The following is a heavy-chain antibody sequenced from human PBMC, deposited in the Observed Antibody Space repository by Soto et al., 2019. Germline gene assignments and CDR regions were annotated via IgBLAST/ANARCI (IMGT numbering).Heavy chain of an antibody. CDR3: ATGTYHADDVYDI. CDR1: GLSFSDNF. CDR2: INRRSTYT. V-gene: IGHV3-11*05. J-gene: IGHJ3*02. Sequence: QVQLVESGGGLVKPGGSLRLSCAASGLSFSDNFMSWIRQAPGKGLEFVSYINRRSTYTDYADSVRGRFTISRDNAKNSLYLEMNSPRVEDTAIYYCATGTYHADDVYDIWGQGTLVTVSS. D-gene: IGHD1-26*01.